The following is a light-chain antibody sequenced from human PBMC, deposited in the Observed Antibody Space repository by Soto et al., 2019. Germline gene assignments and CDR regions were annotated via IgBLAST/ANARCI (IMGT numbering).Light chain of an antibody. CDR3: SSYTSSITYV. CDR2: DVT. J-gene: IGLJ1*01. CDR1: SSDVGGYNY. Sequence: QSALTQPASVSGSPGQSITISCIGTSSDVGGYNYVSWYQQHPGKAPKLMIYDVTNRPSGVSNRFSGPKSGNTASLTISGLQAEDEADYYCSSYTSSITYVFGTGTKVTVL. V-gene: IGLV2-14*01.